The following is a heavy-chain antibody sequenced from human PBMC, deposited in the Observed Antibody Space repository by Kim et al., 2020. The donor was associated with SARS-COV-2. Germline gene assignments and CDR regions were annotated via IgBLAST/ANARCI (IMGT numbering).Heavy chain of an antibody. Sequence: YNADPGKRRFTISRDNSKNTLYLQMNSLRAEDTAVYYCAKDPSVTHNEVAWGQGTLVTVSS. J-gene: IGHJ5*02. V-gene: IGHV3-23*01. CDR3: AKDPSVTHNEVA. D-gene: IGHD4-17*01.